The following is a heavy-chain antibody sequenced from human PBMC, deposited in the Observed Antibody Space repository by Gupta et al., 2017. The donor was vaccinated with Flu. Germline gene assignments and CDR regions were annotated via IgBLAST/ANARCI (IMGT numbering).Heavy chain of an antibody. CDR2: IKEDGSEK. Sequence: SCAAAGFTFRSYWMAWVRQAPGRGLEWVANIKEDGSEKYYVESVKGRFTISKDSAKNSLYLQMNSLRAEDTAVYYCARMGNHHFDYWGQGSLVTVSS. J-gene: IGHJ4*02. D-gene: IGHD1-26*01. CDR1: GFTFRSYW. V-gene: IGHV3-7*01. CDR3: ARMGNHHFDY.